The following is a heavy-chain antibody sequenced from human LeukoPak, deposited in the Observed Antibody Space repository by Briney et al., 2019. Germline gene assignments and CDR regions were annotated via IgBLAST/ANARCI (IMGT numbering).Heavy chain of an antibody. D-gene: IGHD3-22*01. J-gene: IGHJ4*02. Sequence: GGSLRLSCAASGFTFITYGMPWVRQAPGKGLEWVALIWYDGSYKYYADSVKGRFTISRDSSKNTLYPQMNSLRAEDTAVYYCAREYYDSSDYPRQHYFDYWGQGTLVTVSS. CDR1: GFTFITYG. CDR3: AREYYDSSDYPRQHYFDY. V-gene: IGHV3-33*01. CDR2: IWYDGSYK.